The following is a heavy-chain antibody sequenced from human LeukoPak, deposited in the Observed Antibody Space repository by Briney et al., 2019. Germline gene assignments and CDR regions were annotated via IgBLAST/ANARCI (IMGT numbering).Heavy chain of an antibody. J-gene: IGHJ4*02. CDR1: GFTFDDYA. Sequence: GRSLRLSCAASGFTFDDYAMHWVRQAPGKGLEWVSGISWNSGSIGYADSVKGRFTISRDNAKNSLYLQMNSLRAEDTAVYYCARLVPATNYFDYWGQGTLVTVST. V-gene: IGHV3-9*01. CDR3: ARLVPATNYFDY. CDR2: ISWNSGSI. D-gene: IGHD2-2*01.